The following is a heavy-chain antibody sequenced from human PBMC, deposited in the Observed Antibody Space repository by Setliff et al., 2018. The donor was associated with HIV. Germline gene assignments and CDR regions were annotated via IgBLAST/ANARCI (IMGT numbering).Heavy chain of an antibody. CDR3: ARGVAAAGL. J-gene: IGHJ4*02. V-gene: IGHV4-39*07. D-gene: IGHD6-13*01. CDR2: IFYTGLT. Sequence: SETLSLTCTVSGASINSSDSYWGWIRQPPGKGLEWIGSIFYTGLTYYNSSLKSRVTIFLDTSENQFSLKLSSVTAADTAVYYCARGVAAAGLWGQGTLVTVS. CDR1: GASINSSDSY.